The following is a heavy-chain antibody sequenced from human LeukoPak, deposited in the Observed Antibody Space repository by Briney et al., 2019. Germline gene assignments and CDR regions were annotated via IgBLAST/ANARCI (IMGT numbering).Heavy chain of an antibody. Sequence: GGSLRLSCAASGFTFSSYSMNWVRQAPGKGLEWVSYISSSSSTIYYADSVKGRFTISRDNAKNSLYLQMNSLRAEDTAVYYCASLVRGVTSAFDIGGQGTMVTVSS. CDR1: GFTFSSYS. CDR2: ISSSSSTI. D-gene: IGHD3-10*01. CDR3: ASLVRGVTSAFDI. V-gene: IGHV3-48*01. J-gene: IGHJ3*02.